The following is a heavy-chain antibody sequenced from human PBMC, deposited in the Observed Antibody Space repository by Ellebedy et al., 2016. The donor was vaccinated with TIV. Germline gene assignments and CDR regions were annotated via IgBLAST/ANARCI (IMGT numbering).Heavy chain of an antibody. CDR1: GGSISNYY. V-gene: IGHV4-59*01. D-gene: IGHD3-9*01. CDR3: ASGHLPLNI. Sequence: SETLSLTXTVSGGSISNYYWSWIRQPPGKGLEYIGYISYSGSTTYNPSLESRVTMSLDTSKNQVSLKLSSVTAADTAVYYCASGHLPLNIWGQGTMVTVSS. CDR2: ISYSGST. J-gene: IGHJ3*02.